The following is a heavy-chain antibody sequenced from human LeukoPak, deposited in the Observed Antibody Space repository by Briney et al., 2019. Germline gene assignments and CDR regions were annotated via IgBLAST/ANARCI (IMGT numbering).Heavy chain of an antibody. Sequence: ASVKLSCKASGYTFTSYAMHWVRQAPGQRLEWMGWINAVNGNTKYSQKFQGIVTITRDTSASTAYMELSSLRSDDTAVYYCVNGGVYYEDISGDYWGQGTLVTVSS. V-gene: IGHV1-3*01. D-gene: IGHD3-22*01. J-gene: IGHJ4*02. CDR1: GYTFTSYA. CDR3: VNGGVYYEDISGDY. CDR2: INAVNGNT.